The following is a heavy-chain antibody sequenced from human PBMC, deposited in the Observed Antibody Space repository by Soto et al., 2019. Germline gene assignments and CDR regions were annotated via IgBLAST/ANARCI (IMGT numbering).Heavy chain of an antibody. CDR2: IYDNGNT. J-gene: IGHJ6*02. D-gene: IGHD3-3*01. V-gene: IGHV4-30-2*01. CDR1: GGSITRGGYS. CDR3: ARWSPLYGMDV. Sequence: QLQLQESGSGLVKPSQTLSLMCDVSGGSITRGGYSWSWIRQLPGKGLEWLGYIYDNGNTYYNASLKSRVTISVDRSTNQFSLNLPSVTAADTAVYYCARWSPLYGMDVWGQGATVTVYS.